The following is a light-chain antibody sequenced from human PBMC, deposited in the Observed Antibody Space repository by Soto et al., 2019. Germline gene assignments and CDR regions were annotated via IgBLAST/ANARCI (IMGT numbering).Light chain of an antibody. V-gene: IGLV2-14*01. CDR2: EVS. J-gene: IGLJ1*01. CDR3: SSYTRSRTYV. Sequence: QSVLTQPASVSGSPGQSITISCTGTSSDVGGYNYVSWYQQHPGKAPKLLIYEVSNRPSGVSHRFSGSKSGNTASLTISGLQAEDEADYYRSSYTRSRTYVFGTGTKLTVL. CDR1: SSDVGGYNY.